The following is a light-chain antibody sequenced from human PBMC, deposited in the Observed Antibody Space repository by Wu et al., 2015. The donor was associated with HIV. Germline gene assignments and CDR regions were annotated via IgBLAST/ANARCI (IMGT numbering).Light chain of an antibody. V-gene: IGKV3-11*01. CDR2: DAS. CDR1: QSVSSY. Sequence: EIVLTQSPATLSLSPGERATLSCRASQSVSSYLAWYQQKPGQAPRLLIYDASNRATGIPARFSGSGSGTDFTLTISSLEPEDFAVYYCQQRSNWPVTFGPGTKWISN. CDR3: QQRSNWPVT. J-gene: IGKJ3*01.